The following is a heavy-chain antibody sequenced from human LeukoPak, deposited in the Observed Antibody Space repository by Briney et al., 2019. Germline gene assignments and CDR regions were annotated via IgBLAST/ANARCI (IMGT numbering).Heavy chain of an antibody. V-gene: IGHV3-30*03. D-gene: IGHD5-12*01. CDR3: ARNRFSGYDYFDY. CDR2: MSYDGSNQ. J-gene: IGHJ4*02. Sequence: GGSLRLSCAASGFTFSSYGMHWVRQAPGKGLEWVAFMSYDGSNQYYVDSVKGRFTISRDNSKNTLYLQMSSLRREDTAVYYCARNRFSGYDYFDYWGQGILVTVSS. CDR1: GFTFSSYG.